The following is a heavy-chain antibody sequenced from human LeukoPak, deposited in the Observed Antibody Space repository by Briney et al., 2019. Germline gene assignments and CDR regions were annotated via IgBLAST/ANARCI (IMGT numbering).Heavy chain of an antibody. D-gene: IGHD6-13*01. CDR1: GFTFSNYE. CDR2: ISGSGTSI. Sequence: GGSLRLSCAASGFTFSNYEINWVRQAPGRGLEWISYISGSGTSIYHANSVKGRFTISRDNAKNSVYLQMNSLRAEDTAVYYCARDLAQLVPLGDYWGQGTLVTVSS. V-gene: IGHV3-48*03. CDR3: ARDLAQLVPLGDY. J-gene: IGHJ4*02.